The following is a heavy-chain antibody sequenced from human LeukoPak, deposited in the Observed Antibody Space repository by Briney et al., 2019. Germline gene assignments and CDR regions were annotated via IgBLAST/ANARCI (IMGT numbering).Heavy chain of an antibody. Sequence: ASVKVSCKASGYTFTSYDINWVRQATGQGLEWMGWMNPNSGNTGYAQKFQGRVTMTRNTSISTAYMELSSLRSDDTAVYYCARDGVYCSSTSCYVSNDAFDIWGQGTMVTVSS. V-gene: IGHV1-8*01. J-gene: IGHJ3*02. D-gene: IGHD2-2*01. CDR1: GYTFTSYD. CDR2: MNPNSGNT. CDR3: ARDGVYCSSTSCYVSNDAFDI.